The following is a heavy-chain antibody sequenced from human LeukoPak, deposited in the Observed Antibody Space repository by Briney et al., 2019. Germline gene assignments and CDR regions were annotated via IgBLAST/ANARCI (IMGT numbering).Heavy chain of an antibody. CDR3: ARAQRARWQQTSVAAAGRRVSYYYYYMDV. CDR2: MNPNSGNT. Sequence: ASVKVSCKASGGTFSSYAISWVRQATGQGLEWMGWMNPNSGNTGYAQKSQGRVTITRNTSISTAYMELSSLRSEDTAVYYCARAQRARWQQTSVAAAGRRVSYYYYYMDVWGKGTTVTVSS. CDR1: GGTFSSYA. V-gene: IGHV1-8*03. D-gene: IGHD6-13*01. J-gene: IGHJ6*03.